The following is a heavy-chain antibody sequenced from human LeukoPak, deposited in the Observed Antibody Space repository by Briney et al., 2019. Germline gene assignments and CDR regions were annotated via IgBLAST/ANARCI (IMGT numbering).Heavy chain of an antibody. CDR1: GGTSSSYA. V-gene: IGHV1-69*05. Sequence: SVKVSCKASGGTSSSYASSWVRQAPGQWLEWMGGIIPIFGTANYAQKFQGRVTITTDESTSTAYMELSSLRSEDTAVYYCATAHCGGDCYATNFDYWGQGTRVTVSS. D-gene: IGHD2-21*02. CDR2: IIPIFGTA. J-gene: IGHJ4*02. CDR3: ATAHCGGDCYATNFDY.